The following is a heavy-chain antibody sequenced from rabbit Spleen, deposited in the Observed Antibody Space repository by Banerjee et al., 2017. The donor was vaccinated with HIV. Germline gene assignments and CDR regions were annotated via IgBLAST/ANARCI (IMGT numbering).Heavy chain of an antibody. D-gene: IGHD6-1*01. CDR1: GFSFSSRHW. CDR3: ARRDRGSYDYAL. J-gene: IGHJ3*01. Sequence: QEQLEESGGDLGKPEGSLKLTCTASGFSFSSRHWICWVRQAPGKGLEWIACIYAGSSGSTYYASWAKGRFTISKTSSTTVTLQMTSLTAADTATYFCARRDRGSYDYALWGQGTLVTVS. V-gene: IGHV1S45*01. CDR2: IYAGSSGST.